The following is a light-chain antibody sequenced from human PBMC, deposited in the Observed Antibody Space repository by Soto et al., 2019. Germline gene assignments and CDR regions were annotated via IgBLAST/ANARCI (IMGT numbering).Light chain of an antibody. CDR3: QQYNTWPAEIT. Sequence: EIVLTQSPGTLSLSPGERATLSCRASQSVSSSYLAWYQQKPGPAPXXLXYGASSRATGIPARFSGSGSGTEFTLTISSLQSEESAGYYCQQYNTWPAEITFGQGTRLEIK. CDR2: GAS. J-gene: IGKJ5*01. CDR1: QSVSSSY. V-gene: IGKV3-20*01.